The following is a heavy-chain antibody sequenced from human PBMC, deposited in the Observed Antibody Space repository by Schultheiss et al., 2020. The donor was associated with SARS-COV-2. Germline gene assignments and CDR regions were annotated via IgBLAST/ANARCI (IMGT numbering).Heavy chain of an antibody. CDR3: ASVNRNYGDYGGYFDY. CDR1: GGSISSSDYY. D-gene: IGHD4-17*01. J-gene: IGHJ4*02. Sequence: SETLSLTCSVSGGSISSSDYYWTWIRQSAGKGLEWIGYIYYSGSTNYNPSLKSRVTISVDTSKNQFSLKLSSVTAADTAVYYCASVNRNYGDYGGYFDYWGQGTLVTVSS. CDR2: IYYSGST. V-gene: IGHV4-61*10.